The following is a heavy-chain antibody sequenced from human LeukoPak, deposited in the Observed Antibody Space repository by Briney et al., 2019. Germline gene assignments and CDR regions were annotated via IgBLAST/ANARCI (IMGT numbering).Heavy chain of an antibody. CDR2: ISYDGSNK. CDR3: ARDPPYTSGWQTYHSLDY. CDR1: GFSFSSYG. D-gene: IGHD6-19*01. J-gene: IGHJ4*02. V-gene: IGHV3-30*03. Sequence: PGGSLRLSCAASGFSFSSYGMHWVRQAPGKGLEWVAIISYDGSNKYYADSVKGRFTISRDNSKNSLYLQMTSLRDDDTAVYYCARDPPYTSGWQTYHSLDYWGLGTLVTVSS.